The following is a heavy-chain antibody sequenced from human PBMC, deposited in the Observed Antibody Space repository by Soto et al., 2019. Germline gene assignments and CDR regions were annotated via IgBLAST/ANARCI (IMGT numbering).Heavy chain of an antibody. CDR2: IIPIFGTA. J-gene: IGHJ6*02. V-gene: IGHV1-69*06. Sequence: ASVKVSCKASGGTFSSYAISWVRQAPGQGLEWMGGIIPIFGTANYAQKFQGRVTITADKSTSTAYMELSSLRSEDTAVYYCARGGVRNCTNGVCQANRQYYYYYYGMDVWGQGTTVTVSS. CDR1: GGTFSSYA. CDR3: ARGGVRNCTNGVCQANRQYYYYYYGMDV. D-gene: IGHD2-8*01.